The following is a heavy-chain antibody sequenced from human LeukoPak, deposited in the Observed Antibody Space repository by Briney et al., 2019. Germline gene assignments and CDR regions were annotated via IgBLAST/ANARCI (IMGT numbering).Heavy chain of an antibody. CDR3: AKDMGIQLWLESPPYFDY. D-gene: IGHD5-18*01. CDR1: GFTFSSYG. CDR2: LSYDGSNK. Sequence: PGRSLRLSCAASGFTFSSYGMHWVRQAPGKGLEWVAVLSYDGSNKYYADSVKGRFTISRDNSKNTLYLQMNSLRAEDTAVYYCAKDMGIQLWLESPPYFDYWGQGTLVTVSS. J-gene: IGHJ4*02. V-gene: IGHV3-30*18.